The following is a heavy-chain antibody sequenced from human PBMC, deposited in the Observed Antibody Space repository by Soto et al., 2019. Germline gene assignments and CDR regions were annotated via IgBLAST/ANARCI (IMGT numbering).Heavy chain of an antibody. J-gene: IGHJ4*02. V-gene: IGHV4-39*01. D-gene: IGHD3-10*02. CDR2: IYYSGST. Sequence: QLQLQESGPGLVKPSETLSLTCTVSGGSISSSSYYWGWIRQPPGKGLEWIGSIYYSGSTYYNPSLKSRVTISVDTSKNQFSLKLSSVTAADTAVYYCALEYLFGEVQANDYWGQGTLVTVSS. CDR3: ALEYLFGEVQANDY. CDR1: GGSISSSSYY.